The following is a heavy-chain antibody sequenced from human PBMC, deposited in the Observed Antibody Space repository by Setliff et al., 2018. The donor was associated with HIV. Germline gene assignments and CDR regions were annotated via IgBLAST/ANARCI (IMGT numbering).Heavy chain of an antibody. Sequence: SVKVSCKASGGTFNNYAISWVRQAPGQGLEWVGGIVPLFGTTNYAQKFQGRVTITADESTNTAHMELNSLRSIDTAMYYCATVFYYNSESYSLDYWGQGMLVTV. CDR2: IVPLFGTT. CDR3: ATVFYYNSESYSLDY. D-gene: IGHD3-10*01. J-gene: IGHJ4*02. V-gene: IGHV1-69*13. CDR1: GGTFNNYA.